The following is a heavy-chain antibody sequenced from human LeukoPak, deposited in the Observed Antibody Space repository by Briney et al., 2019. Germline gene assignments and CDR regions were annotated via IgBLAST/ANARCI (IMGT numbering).Heavy chain of an antibody. CDR2: ITGSGDGT. CDR1: GFTFSNYA. J-gene: IGHJ4*01. CDR3: VKGFVHPTYYFDY. Sequence: GGSLRLSCAASGFTFSNYAMMWVRQAPGKRLEWVSSITGSGDGTYYADSVRGRFTISRDNSENTLYLQLNSLRAEDTAVYFCVKGFVHPTYYFDYWGHGTLVTVSS. D-gene: IGHD3-10*01. V-gene: IGHV3-23*01.